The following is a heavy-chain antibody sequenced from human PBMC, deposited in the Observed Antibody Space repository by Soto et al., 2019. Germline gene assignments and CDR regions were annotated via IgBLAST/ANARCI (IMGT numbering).Heavy chain of an antibody. CDR1: GASVNSDVYY. Sequence: QVQLQESGPGLVRPSQTLSLTCTVSGASVNSDVYYWTWIRQHPEKGLEWIGYIYDSGSTYYNPSLDSRVSISLDTPNNQFSLNLKSVTAADTAIYYCARAPHYEILAAIDYWGQGTLVTVSS. D-gene: IGHD3-9*01. CDR2: IYDSGST. J-gene: IGHJ4*02. CDR3: ARAPHYEILAAIDY. V-gene: IGHV4-31*03.